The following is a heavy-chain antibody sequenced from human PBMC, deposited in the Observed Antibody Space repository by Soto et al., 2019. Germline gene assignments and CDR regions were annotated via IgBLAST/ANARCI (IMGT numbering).Heavy chain of an antibody. D-gene: IGHD3-16*01. V-gene: IGHV3-23*01. CDR3: AKVTLKPHVFDY. CDR2: LSGSGSST. CDR1: GFTFSNYA. Sequence: SLRLSCTASGFTFSNYAMNWVRQAPGKGLEWVSTLSGSGSSTYYADSVKGRFTISRDNSKNTLYLQMNNLRAEDTAIYYCAKVTLKPHVFDYRGQGTLVTVFS. J-gene: IGHJ4*02.